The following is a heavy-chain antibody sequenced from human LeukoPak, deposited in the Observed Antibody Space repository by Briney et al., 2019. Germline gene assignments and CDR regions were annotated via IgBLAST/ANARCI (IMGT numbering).Heavy chain of an antibody. CDR2: ISYDGGNK. J-gene: IGHJ6*02. CDR3: ARGRAAAARGYGMDV. V-gene: IGHV3-30*03. CDR1: GFTFSSYA. Sequence: GGSLRLSCAASGFTFSSYAMSWVRQAPGKGLEWVAVISYDGGNKFYADSVKGRFTISRDNSKNTLYLQMNSLRAEDTAVYYCARGRAAAARGYGMDVWGQGTTVTVSS. D-gene: IGHD6-13*01.